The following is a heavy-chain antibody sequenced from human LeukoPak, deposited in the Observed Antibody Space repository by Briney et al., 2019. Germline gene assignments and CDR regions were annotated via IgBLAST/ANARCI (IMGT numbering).Heavy chain of an antibody. CDR2: INWNGGST. V-gene: IGHV3-20*04. J-gene: IGHJ4*02. CDR3: ARGRAAAGSYYFDY. D-gene: IGHD6-13*01. Sequence: PGGSLRLSCAAPGFTFDDYGMSWVRQAPGKGLEWVSGINWNGGSTGYADSVKGRFTISRDNAKNSLYLQMNSLRAEDTALYYCARGRAAAGSYYFDYWGQGTLVTVSS. CDR1: GFTFDDYG.